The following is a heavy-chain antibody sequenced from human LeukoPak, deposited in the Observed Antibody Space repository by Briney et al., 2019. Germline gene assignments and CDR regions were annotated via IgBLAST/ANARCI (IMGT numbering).Heavy chain of an antibody. CDR2: ISSSSSYT. V-gene: IGHV3-11*05. CDR3: ARDLSGSYYFDY. J-gene: IGHJ4*02. CDR1: GFTFSDYY. D-gene: IGHD1-26*01. Sequence: GGSLRLSCAASGFTFSDYYMSWIRQAPGKGLEWVSYISSSSSYTNYADSVKGRFTISRDNAKSSLYLQMNSLRAEDTAVYYCARDLSGSYYFDYWGQGTPVTVSS.